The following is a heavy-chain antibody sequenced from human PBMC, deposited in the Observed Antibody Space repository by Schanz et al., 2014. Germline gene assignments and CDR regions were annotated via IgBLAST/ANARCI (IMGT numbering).Heavy chain of an antibody. Sequence: EVQLVESGGGPIHPGGSLRLSCAASGFSFSDYSMNWVRQAPGKGLEWISYIKISGDVFYTDSVKGRFTISRDNAKSSLYLQMSSLRDEDTAIYYCVRDYNWGFDNWGQGTLVTVSS. CDR1: GFSFSDYS. CDR2: IKISGDV. V-gene: IGHV3-48*02. CDR3: VRDYNWGFDN. J-gene: IGHJ4*02. D-gene: IGHD7-27*01.